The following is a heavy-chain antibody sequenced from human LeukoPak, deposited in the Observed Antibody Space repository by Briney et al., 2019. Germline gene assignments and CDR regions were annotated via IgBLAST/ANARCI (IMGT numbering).Heavy chain of an antibody. V-gene: IGHV3-11*01. Sequence: GGSLRLSCAASGFAFSDYSMNWVRQAPGQGLEWLSYIKSSDTSTFYADSVKGRFTVSRDNAKNSLYLQMNSLRAEDTAVYYCARRGNMSSHAFDIWGQGTVVTVSS. CDR3: ARRGNMSSHAFDI. CDR2: IKSSDTST. D-gene: IGHD2/OR15-2a*01. J-gene: IGHJ3*02. CDR1: GFAFSDYS.